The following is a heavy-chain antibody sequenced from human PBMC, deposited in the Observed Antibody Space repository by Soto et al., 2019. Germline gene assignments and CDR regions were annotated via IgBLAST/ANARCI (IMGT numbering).Heavy chain of an antibody. Sequence: QVQLQESGPGLVKPSQTLSLTCTVSGGSISSGGYYWSWIRQHPGKGLEWIGYIYYSGSTYYNPSLKSRVTTSVDTSKNKFSLKLRSVTAGDPSVYYCERGGLYYDMSGYSYDAFDIGGQGTMVTFSS. D-gene: IGHD3-22*01. CDR2: IYYSGST. CDR1: GGSISSGGYY. J-gene: IGHJ3*02. CDR3: ERGGLYYDMSGYSYDAFDI. V-gene: IGHV4-31*03.